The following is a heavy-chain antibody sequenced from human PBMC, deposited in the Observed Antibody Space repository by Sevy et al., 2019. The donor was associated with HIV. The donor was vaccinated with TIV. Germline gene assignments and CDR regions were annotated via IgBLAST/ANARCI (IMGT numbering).Heavy chain of an antibody. Sequence: VKVSCKTSGFTFTKYHIHWVRQAPGQGLEWMGIINCSGGSTTYAQKFQDRVTMTRDTSTTTVYMDVSSLRSEDTAMYYCVRDRRGYYSDNSGYYFDYWGQGTLVTVSS. V-gene: IGHV1-46*03. CDR3: VRDRRGYYSDNSGYYFDY. CDR2: INCSGGST. J-gene: IGHJ4*02. D-gene: IGHD3-22*01. CDR1: GFTFTKYH.